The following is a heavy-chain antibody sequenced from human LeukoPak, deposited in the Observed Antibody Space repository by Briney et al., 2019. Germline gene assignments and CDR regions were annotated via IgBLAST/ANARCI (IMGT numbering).Heavy chain of an antibody. Sequence: GGSLRLSCAASGFTFSSYEMNWVRQAPGKGLEWVSYISSSGSTIYYADSVKGRFTISRDNAKNSLYLQMNSLRAEDTAVYYCARDPRGPTGYDHSGRDTFDYWGQGTLVTVSS. J-gene: IGHJ4*02. D-gene: IGHD1-14*01. V-gene: IGHV3-48*03. CDR3: ARDPRGPTGYDHSGRDTFDY. CDR2: ISSSGSTI. CDR1: GFTFSSYE.